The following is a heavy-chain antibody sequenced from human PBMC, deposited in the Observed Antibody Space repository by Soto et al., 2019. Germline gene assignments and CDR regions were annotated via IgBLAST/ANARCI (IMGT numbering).Heavy chain of an antibody. D-gene: IGHD3-9*01. CDR3: AIAQAWVTGYYQMTYHFDERGRSTPEPVCYG. J-gene: IGHJ6*01. Sequence: SQPVSLTCTVPGDSVSSGSYYWSWIRQPPGKGLEWIGYIYYSGSTNYNPSLKSRVTISLDTSKNQFSLKLSSVTAADTAVYYCAIAQAWVTGYYQMTYHFDERGRSTPEPVCYG. CDR2: IYYSGST. CDR1: GDSVSSGSYY. V-gene: IGHV4-61*01.